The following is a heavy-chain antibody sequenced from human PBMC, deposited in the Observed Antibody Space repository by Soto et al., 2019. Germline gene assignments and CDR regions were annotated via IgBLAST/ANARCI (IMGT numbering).Heavy chain of an antibody. CDR1: GGTFSSYA. CDR2: IIPIFGTA. D-gene: IGHD6-19*01. J-gene: IGHJ6*02. V-gene: IGHV1-69*01. CDR3: ARIIAVAGTDFRSYYYGMDV. Sequence: QVQLVQSGAEVKKPGSSVKVSCKASGGTFSSYAISWVRQAPGQGLEWMGGIIPIFGTANYARKFQGRVTITADESTSTAYMELSSLRSEDTAVYYCARIIAVAGTDFRSYYYGMDVWGQGTTVTVSS.